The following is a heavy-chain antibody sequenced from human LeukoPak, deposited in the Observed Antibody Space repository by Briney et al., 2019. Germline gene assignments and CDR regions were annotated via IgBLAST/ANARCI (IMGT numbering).Heavy chain of an antibody. CDR2: IWYDGGIK. CDR1: GFTVSDYY. V-gene: IGHV3-33*08. J-gene: IGHJ6*02. Sequence: GGSLRLSCVASGFTVSDYYMNWVRQAPGKGLEWVAVIWYDGGIKYYADSVKGRFTVSRDNSKSTLYLQLNSLRAEDTAVYYCARISCTGNSCRPYSYYDMDVWGQGTTVTVSS. CDR3: ARISCTGNSCRPYSYYDMDV. D-gene: IGHD2-8*02.